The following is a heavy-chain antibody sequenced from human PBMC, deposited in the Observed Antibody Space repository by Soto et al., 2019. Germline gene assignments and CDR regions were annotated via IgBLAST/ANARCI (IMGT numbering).Heavy chain of an antibody. D-gene: IGHD3-9*01. CDR2: ISAYNGNT. J-gene: IGHJ6*02. CDR1: GYTFTSYG. V-gene: IGHV1-18*01. CDR3: ARGLGYYDILTGYSYYYGMDV. Sequence: QVQLVQSGAEVKKPGASVKVSCKASGYTFTSYGISWVRQAPGQGLEWMGWISAYNGNTNYAQKLQGRVTRTTDTATSTAYMELRSLRSDDTAVYYCARGLGYYDILTGYSYYYGMDVWGQGTTVTVSS.